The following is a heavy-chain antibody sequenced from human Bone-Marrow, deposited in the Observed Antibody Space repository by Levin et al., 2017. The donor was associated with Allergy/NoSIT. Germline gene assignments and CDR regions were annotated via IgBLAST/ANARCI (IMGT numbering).Heavy chain of an antibody. Sequence: SCAASGFTFSTHGMHWVRQAPGKGLEWVAVIWDDGSNQLYGDAVKGRFTISRDNSRNTVFLQMNSLRAEDTAVYFCARDAFGSGSCQMQHWGQGTLVTVSS. CDR2: IWDDGSNQ. CDR1: GFTFSTHG. D-gene: IGHD3-10*01. CDR3: ARDAFGSGSCQMQH. J-gene: IGHJ1*01. V-gene: IGHV3-33*01.